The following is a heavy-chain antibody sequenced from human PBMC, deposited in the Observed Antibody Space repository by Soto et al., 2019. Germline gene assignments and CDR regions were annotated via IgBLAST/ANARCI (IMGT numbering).Heavy chain of an antibody. CDR1: GGSISSYY. J-gene: IGHJ4*02. Sequence: PSETLSLTCTVSGGSISSYYWIWIRQPPGKGLEWIGYIYYSGSTNYNPSLKSRVTISVDTSKNQFSLKLSSVTAADTAVYYCARSSYSSGWYEWFDYWGQGTLVTVSS. V-gene: IGHV4-59*01. CDR3: ARSSYSSGWYEWFDY. CDR2: IYYSGST. D-gene: IGHD6-19*01.